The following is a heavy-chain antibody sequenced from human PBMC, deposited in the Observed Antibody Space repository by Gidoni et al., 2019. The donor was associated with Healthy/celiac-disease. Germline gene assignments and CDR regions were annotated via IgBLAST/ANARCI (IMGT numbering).Heavy chain of an antibody. CDR3: ARQTRSSSSASRVLDY. V-gene: IGHV4-39*01. J-gene: IGHJ4*02. CDR1: GGSISSSSYY. CDR2: IYYSGST. Sequence: QLQLQASGPGLVKPSETLSLTCTVSGGSISSSSYYWGWIRQPPGKGLEWIGSIYYSGSTYYNPSLKSRVTISVDTSKNQFSLKLSSVTAADTAVYYCARQTRSSSSASRVLDYWGQGTLVTVSS. D-gene: IGHD6-13*01.